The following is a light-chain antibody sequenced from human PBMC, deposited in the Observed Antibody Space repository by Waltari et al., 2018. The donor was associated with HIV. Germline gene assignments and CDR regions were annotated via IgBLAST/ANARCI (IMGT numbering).Light chain of an antibody. CDR3: QQRT. Sequence: EIVLTQSPATLSLSPGERATLSCRASQTVRSYLAWYQQKPGQAPKLLIYDASNRATGIPARFSGSGSGTDFTLTISSLEPEDFAVYYCQQRTFGGGTKVEIK. CDR2: DAS. V-gene: IGKV3-11*01. CDR1: QTVRSY. J-gene: IGKJ4*01.